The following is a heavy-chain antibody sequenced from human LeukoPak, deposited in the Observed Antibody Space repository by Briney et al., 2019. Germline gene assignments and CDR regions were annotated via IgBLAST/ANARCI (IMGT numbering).Heavy chain of an antibody. V-gene: IGHV1-69*13. D-gene: IGHD5-24*01. CDR2: IIRIFGTA. CDR3: ARDRHGYRRFDY. J-gene: IGHJ4*02. Sequence: ASVKVSCKASGGTFSSYAISWVRQAPGQGLEWMGGIIRIFGTANYAQKFQGRVTITADESTSTAYMELSSLRSEDTAVYYCARDRHGYRRFDYWGQGTLVTVSS. CDR1: GGTFSSYA.